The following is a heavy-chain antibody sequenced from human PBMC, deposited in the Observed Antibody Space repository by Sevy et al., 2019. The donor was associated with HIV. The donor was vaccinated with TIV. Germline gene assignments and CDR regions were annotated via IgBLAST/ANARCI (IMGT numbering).Heavy chain of an antibody. Sequence: ASVKVSCKASGYTFTGYYMHWVRQAPGQGLEWMGWINPNSGGTNYAQKFQGRVTMTRDTSISTGYMELSRLRSDDTAVYYCARLIGYCSSTSCYFDYWGQGTLVTVSS. D-gene: IGHD2-2*01. CDR2: INPNSGGT. CDR1: GYTFTGYY. V-gene: IGHV1-2*02. J-gene: IGHJ4*02. CDR3: ARLIGYCSSTSCYFDY.